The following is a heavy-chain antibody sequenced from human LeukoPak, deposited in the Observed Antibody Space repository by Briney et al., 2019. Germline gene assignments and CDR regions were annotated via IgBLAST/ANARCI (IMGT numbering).Heavy chain of an antibody. CDR1: GFTFDDYG. J-gene: IGHJ4*02. CDR2: INWNGGST. D-gene: IGHD1-26*01. V-gene: IGHV3-20*04. Sequence: GGSLRLSCAASGFTFDDYGMGWVRQAPGKGLEWVSGINWNGGSTNYADSVKGRLTISRDNAKKSLSLQMNSLRDEDTALYYCARLRLPYSPSFYFDYWGQGTLVTVSS. CDR3: ARLRLPYSPSFYFDY.